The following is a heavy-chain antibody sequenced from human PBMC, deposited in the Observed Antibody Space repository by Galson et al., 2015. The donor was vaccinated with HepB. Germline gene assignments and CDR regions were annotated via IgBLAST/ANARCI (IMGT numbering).Heavy chain of an antibody. CDR3: ARATDYGGGDY. CDR2: ISYDGSNK. Sequence: SLRLSCAASGFTFSSYAMHWVRQAPGKGLEWVAVISYDGSNKYYADSVKGRFTISRDNSKNTLYLQMNSLRAEDTAVYYCARATDYGGGDYWGQGTLVTVSS. D-gene: IGHD4-17*01. CDR1: GFTFSSYA. J-gene: IGHJ4*02. V-gene: IGHV3-30-3*01.